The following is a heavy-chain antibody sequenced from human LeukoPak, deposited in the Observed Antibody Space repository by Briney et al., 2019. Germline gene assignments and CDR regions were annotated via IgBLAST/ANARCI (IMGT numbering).Heavy chain of an antibody. CDR1: GFTFSSYA. D-gene: IGHD2-15*01. CDR2: ISGSGGST. J-gene: IGHJ3*02. Sequence: PGGSLRLSCAASGFTFSSYAMSWVRQAPGKGLEWVSAISGSGGSTYYADSVKGRFTISRDNSKNTLYLQMNSLRAEDTAGYYCAIRPGGSSLGDSFNIWGQGTMVTVSS. CDR3: AIRPGGSSLGDSFNI. V-gene: IGHV3-23*01.